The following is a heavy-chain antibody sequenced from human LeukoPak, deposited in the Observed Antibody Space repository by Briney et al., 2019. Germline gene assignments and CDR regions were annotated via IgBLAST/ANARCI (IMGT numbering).Heavy chain of an antibody. V-gene: IGHV1-2*02. CDR3: ARDVRGVVVDWFDP. CDR1: GYTFTGYY. Sequence: ASVKVSCKASGYTFTGYYMHWVRQAPGQGLEWMGWINPNSGGTNYAQKFQGRVTMTRDTSISTAYMELSRLRSDDTAVYYCARDVRGVVVDWFDPWGQGTLVTVSS. J-gene: IGHJ5*02. CDR2: INPNSGGT. D-gene: IGHD2-2*01.